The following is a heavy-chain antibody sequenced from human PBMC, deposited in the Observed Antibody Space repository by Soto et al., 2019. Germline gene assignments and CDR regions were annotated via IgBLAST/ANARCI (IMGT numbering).Heavy chain of an antibody. CDR3: ARVGGSSWDWFDP. CDR2: ISSSSSYI. CDR1: GFTFSSYS. V-gene: IGHV3-21*01. Sequence: EVQLVESGGGLVKPGGSLRLSCAASGFTFSSYSMNWVRQAPGKGPEWVSSISSSSSYIYYADSVKGRFTISRDNAKNSLYLQMNSLRAEDTAVYYCARVGGSSWDWFDPWGQGTLVTVSS. D-gene: IGHD6-13*01. J-gene: IGHJ5*02.